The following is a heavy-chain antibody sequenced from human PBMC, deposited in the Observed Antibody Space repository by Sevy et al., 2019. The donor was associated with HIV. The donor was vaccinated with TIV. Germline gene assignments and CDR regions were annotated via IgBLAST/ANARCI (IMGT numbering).Heavy chain of an antibody. D-gene: IGHD3-22*01. CDR3: ARGPWGAWLLGAVDI. J-gene: IGHJ3*02. V-gene: IGHV3-23*01. CDR1: GFTFSTYA. CDR2: ISGGGGKT. Sequence: GGSLRLSCAASGFTFSTYAMSWVRQPPGKGLEWVSGISGGGGKTYYADSVKGRLTISRDNSKTTLYLQMNSLRAEDTAVYYCARGPWGAWLLGAVDIWGQGTMVTVSS.